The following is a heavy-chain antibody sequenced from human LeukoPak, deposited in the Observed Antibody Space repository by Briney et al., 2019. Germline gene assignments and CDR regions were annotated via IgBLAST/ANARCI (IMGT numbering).Heavy chain of an antibody. CDR1: GFSFSAAW. V-gene: IGHV3-23*01. CDR3: ARRWGSPGAFDI. Sequence: GGSLRLSCEASGFSFSAAWMTWVRQAPGKGLEWVSAISVSGGSTYYADSVKGRFTISRDNAKNSRYLRMNSLRAEDTAVYYCARRWGSPGAFDIWGQGTMVTVSS. J-gene: IGHJ3*02. CDR2: ISVSGGST. D-gene: IGHD3-16*01.